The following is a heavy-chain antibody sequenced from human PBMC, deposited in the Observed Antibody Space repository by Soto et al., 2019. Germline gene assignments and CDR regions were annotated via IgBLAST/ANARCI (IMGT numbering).Heavy chain of an antibody. CDR3: AKGIAVALYNWFDP. CDR2: ISGSGGST. V-gene: IGHV3-23*01. Sequence: EVQLLESGGGLVQPGGSLRLSCAASGFTFSSYAMSWVRQAPGKGVEWVSAISGSGGSTYYADSVKGRFTISRDNSKNTRYLQMNSLRAEDTAVYYCAKGIAVALYNWFDPWGQGTLVTVSS. D-gene: IGHD6-19*01. CDR1: GFTFSSYA. J-gene: IGHJ5*02.